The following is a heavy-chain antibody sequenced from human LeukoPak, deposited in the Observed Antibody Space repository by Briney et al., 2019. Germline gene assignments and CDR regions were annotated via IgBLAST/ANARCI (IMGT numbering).Heavy chain of an antibody. CDR2: ISYDGSNK. D-gene: IGHD6-19*01. CDR3: ARDPAGYSSGWSLGMDV. V-gene: IGHV3-30-3*01. CDR1: GFTFSSYA. J-gene: IGHJ2*01. Sequence: PGRSLRLSCAASGFTFSSYAMHWVRQAPGKGLEWVAVISYDGSNKYYADSVKGRFTISRDNSKNTLYLHMNSLRAEDTAMYYCARDPAGYSSGWSLGMDVWGRGTLVTVSS.